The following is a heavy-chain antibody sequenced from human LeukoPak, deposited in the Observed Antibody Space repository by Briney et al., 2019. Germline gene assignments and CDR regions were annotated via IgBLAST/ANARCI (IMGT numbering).Heavy chain of an antibody. CDR3: AKDRASSGWYFDY. CDR2: ISWNSGSI. J-gene: IGHJ4*02. Sequence: GGSLRLSCAASGFTFSSYSLNWVRQAPGKGPEWVSGISWNSGSIGYADSVKGRFTISRDNAKNSLYLQMNSLRAEDTALYYCAKDRASSGWYFDYWGQGTLVTVSS. D-gene: IGHD6-19*01. CDR1: GFTFSSYS. V-gene: IGHV3-9*01.